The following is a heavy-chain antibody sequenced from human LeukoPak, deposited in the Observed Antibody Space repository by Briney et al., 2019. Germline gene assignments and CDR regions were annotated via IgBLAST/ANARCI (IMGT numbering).Heavy chain of an antibody. D-gene: IGHD5-18*01. CDR2: IYYSGST. V-gene: IGHV4-59*01. CDR1: GGSISSYY. J-gene: IGHJ5*02. CDR3: ARFVTDTALWFDP. Sequence: PSETLSLTCTDSGGSISSYYWSWIRQPPGKGLEWSGYIYYSGSTNYNPSLKSRVTISVDTSKNQFSLKLSSVTAADTAVYYCARFVTDTALWFDPWGQGTLVTVSS.